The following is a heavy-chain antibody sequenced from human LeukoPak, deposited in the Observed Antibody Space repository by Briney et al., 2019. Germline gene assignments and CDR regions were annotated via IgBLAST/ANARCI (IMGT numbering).Heavy chain of an antibody. V-gene: IGHV3-7*03. CDR3: AKGGPGAFDF. CDR2: IKQDGSEK. Sequence: GGSLRLSCAASGFTFSSYWMSWVRQAPGKGLEWVANIKQDGSEKYYVDSVEGRFTISRDNSKNTVFLQMNSLRAEDTAIYYCAKGGPGAFDFWGQGTMVTVSS. CDR1: GFTFSSYW. D-gene: IGHD2-15*01. J-gene: IGHJ3*01.